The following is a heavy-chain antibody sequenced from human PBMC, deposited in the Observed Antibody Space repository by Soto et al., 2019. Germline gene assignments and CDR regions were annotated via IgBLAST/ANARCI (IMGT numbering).Heavy chain of an antibody. CDR2: FSLSGTT. V-gene: IGHV4-4*07. J-gene: IGHJ4*02. Sequence: TETLSLTCTVSGASITGSFFWSWIRQPAGKGLEWIGRFSLSGTTNYNPSLRSRVTMSADVSKNQFSLRLTSVTAADTALYYCARGMTPPGAPAWYYFDSWGQGTLVTVSS. CDR3: ARGMTPPGAPAWYYFDS. CDR1: GASITGSFF. D-gene: IGHD2-8*02.